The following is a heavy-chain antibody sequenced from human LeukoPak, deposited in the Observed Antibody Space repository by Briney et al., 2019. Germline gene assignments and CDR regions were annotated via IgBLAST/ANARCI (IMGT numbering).Heavy chain of an antibody. J-gene: IGHJ4*02. CDR3: ARAGRLDSEGNYYDSSGYYYGNIYFDY. Sequence: GGSLRLSCAASGFTFSSYEMNWVRQAPGKGLEWVSYISSSGSTIYYADSVKGRFTISRDNAKNSLYLQMNSLRAEDTAVYYCARAGRLDSEGNYYDSSGYYYGNIYFDYWGQGTLVTVSS. D-gene: IGHD3-22*01. CDR1: GFTFSSYE. V-gene: IGHV3-48*03. CDR2: ISSSGSTI.